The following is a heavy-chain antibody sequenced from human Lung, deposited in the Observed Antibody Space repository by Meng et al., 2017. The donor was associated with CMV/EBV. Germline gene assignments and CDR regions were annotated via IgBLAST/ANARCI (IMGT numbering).Heavy chain of an antibody. CDR2: MYWSGDA. V-gene: IGHV2-5*01. J-gene: IGHJ6*02. D-gene: IGHD3-3*01. CDR1: GFLRTTAGLG. CDR3: AHVRFWSGPLQFHYGMDV. Sequence: SGXXLVXPTHTLTLTCTFSGFLRTTAGLGVAWMRQPPGKALQWLTLMYWSGDALYSPSLQHRLNITKDTSKNQVVLTMTDLDPMDSGTYFCAHVRFWSGPLQFHYGMDVWGQGXTVTVSS.